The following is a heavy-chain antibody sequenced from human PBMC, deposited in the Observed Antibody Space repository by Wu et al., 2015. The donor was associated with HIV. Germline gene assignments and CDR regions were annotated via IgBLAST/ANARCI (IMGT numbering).Heavy chain of an antibody. J-gene: IGHJ6*03. CDR1: GYTFTAHY. V-gene: IGHV1-2*02. D-gene: IGHD2-21*01. CDR3: ARDLGDDFAVRGYYWYMDV. Sequence: QVQLVQSGAEVTKPGASVRVSCQTSGYTFTAHYIHWVRQAPGQGLEWMGWIRPDSGATVYAEKFEDRVTLTRDASISTAYLQLNRLRSDDTAVYFCARDLGDDFAVRGYYWYMDVVGQRDRDHRLL. CDR2: IRPDSGAT.